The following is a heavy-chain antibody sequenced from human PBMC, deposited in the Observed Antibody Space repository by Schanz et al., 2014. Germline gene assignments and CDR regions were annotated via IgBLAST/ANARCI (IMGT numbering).Heavy chain of an antibody. V-gene: IGHV1-18*04. J-gene: IGHJ6*02. CDR3: ARDRGHVEQLVLEWYYAMDV. D-gene: IGHD6-6*01. Sequence: QVQLVQSGAEVKKPGASVKLSCKASGYTFTNYYIHWVRQAPGQGLEWMGWISASNGHTNYAQKFQRRVAMTTDTSTSTACMELRSLRSDDTAVYYCARDRGHVEQLVLEWYYAMDVWGQGTTVIVSS. CDR2: ISASNGHT. CDR1: GYTFTNYY.